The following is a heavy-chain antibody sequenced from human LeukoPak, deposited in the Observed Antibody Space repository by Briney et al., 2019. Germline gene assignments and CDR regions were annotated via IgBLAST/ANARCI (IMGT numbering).Heavy chain of an antibody. J-gene: IGHJ4*02. CDR1: GYTFTSYY. V-gene: IGHV1-46*01. Sequence: GASVKVSCKASGYTFTSYYMHWVRQAPGQGLEWMGIINPSGGSTSYAQKFQGRVTMTRDTSTSTVYMELSSLRSEDTAVYYCARDLQGHYDSSGYPYYWGQGTLVTVSS. CDR3: ARDLQGHYDSSGYPYY. D-gene: IGHD3-22*01. CDR2: INPSGGST.